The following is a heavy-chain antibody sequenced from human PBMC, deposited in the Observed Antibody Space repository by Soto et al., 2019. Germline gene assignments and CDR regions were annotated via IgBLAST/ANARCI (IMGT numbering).Heavy chain of an antibody. D-gene: IGHD6-13*01. Sequence: GGSLRLSCAASGFTFSSYGMHWVRQAPGKGLEWVAVISYDGSNKYYADSVKGRFTISRDNSKNTLYLQMNSLRAEDTAVYYCAKEAEIGIEAAGHDYWGKGTLVTVSS. CDR2: ISYDGSNK. CDR1: GFTFSSYG. CDR3: AKEAEIGIEAAGHDY. V-gene: IGHV3-30*18. J-gene: IGHJ4*02.